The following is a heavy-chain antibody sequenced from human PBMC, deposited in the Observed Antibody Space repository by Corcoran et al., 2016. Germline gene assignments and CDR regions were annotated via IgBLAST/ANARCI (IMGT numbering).Heavy chain of an antibody. CDR2: IWYDGSNK. CDR3: ARGPADYYDSSGYWVH. D-gene: IGHD3-22*01. Sequence: QVQLVESGGGVVQPGRSLRLSCAASGFTFSSYGMHWVRQAPGKGLELVAVIWYDGSNKYYADSVKGRFTISRDNSKNTLYLQMNRLRAEDTAVYYCARGPADYYDSSGYWVHWGQGTLVTVSS. CDR1: GFTFSSYG. V-gene: IGHV3-33*01. J-gene: IGHJ4*02.